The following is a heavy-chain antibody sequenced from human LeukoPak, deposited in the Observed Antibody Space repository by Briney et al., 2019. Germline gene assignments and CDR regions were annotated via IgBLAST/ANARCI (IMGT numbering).Heavy chain of an antibody. CDR3: ARLAPYYYDSSGYP. V-gene: IGHV4-39*01. Sequence: PSVTLSLTCTVSGGSISSSSYYWGWIRQPPGKGLEWIGSIYYSGSTYYNPSLKSRVTISVDTSKNQFSLKLSSVTAADTAVYYCARLAPYYYDSSGYPWGQGTLVTVSS. CDR2: IYYSGST. D-gene: IGHD3-22*01. J-gene: IGHJ5*02. CDR1: GGSISSSSYY.